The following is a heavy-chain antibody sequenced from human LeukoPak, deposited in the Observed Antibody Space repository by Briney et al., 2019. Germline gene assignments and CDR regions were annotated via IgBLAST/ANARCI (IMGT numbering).Heavy chain of an antibody. D-gene: IGHD5-12*01. CDR3: ARGLVVATILIGDYYYYMDV. J-gene: IGHJ6*03. CDR1: GYSISSGYY. Sequence: SETLSLTCTVSGYSISSGYYWGWIRQPPGKGLEWIGSIYHSGSTYYNPSLKSRVTMSVDTSKNQFSLKLSSVTAADTAVYYCARGLVVATILIGDYYYYMDVWGKGTTVTVSS. CDR2: IYHSGST. V-gene: IGHV4-38-2*02.